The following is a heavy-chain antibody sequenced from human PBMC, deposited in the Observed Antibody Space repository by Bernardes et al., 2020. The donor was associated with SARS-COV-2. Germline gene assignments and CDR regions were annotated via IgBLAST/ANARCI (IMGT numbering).Heavy chain of an antibody. V-gene: IGHV3-7*01. D-gene: IGHD6-19*01. Sequence: GGSLRLSCAASGFTFSSYWMSWVRQAPGKGLEWVANIKQDGSEKYYVDSVKGRFTISRDNAKNSLYLQMNSLRAEDTAVYYCARDGIAVAGSYYYYGMDVWGQGTTVTVSS. CDR2: IKQDGSEK. CDR3: ARDGIAVAGSYYYYGMDV. J-gene: IGHJ6*02. CDR1: GFTFSSYW.